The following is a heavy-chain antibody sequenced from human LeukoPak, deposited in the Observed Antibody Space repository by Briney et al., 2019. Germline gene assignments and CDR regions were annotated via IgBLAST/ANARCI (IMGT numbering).Heavy chain of an antibody. CDR1: GGSISRYY. Sequence: SETLSLTCTVSGGSISRYYWNWIRQPPGKGLEWIGYIYYSGSTNYNPSLNSRVTISVDTSKNQFSLKLSSATAADTAVYYCARYSSSSLGAGGFDYWGQGILVTVSS. CDR2: IYYSGST. CDR3: ARYSSSSLGAGGFDY. D-gene: IGHD6-6*01. V-gene: IGHV4-59*08. J-gene: IGHJ4*02.